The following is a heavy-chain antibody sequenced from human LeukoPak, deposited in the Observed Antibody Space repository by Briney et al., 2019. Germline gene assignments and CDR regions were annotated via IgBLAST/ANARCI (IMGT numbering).Heavy chain of an antibody. V-gene: IGHV4-34*01. Sequence: SETLSLTCAVYGGSFSGYYWCWIRQPPGKGLEWIGEINHSGSTNYNPSLKSRVTISVDTSKNQFSLKLNSVTAADTAVYYCARGLQITIFGVDPKQENWFDPWGQGTLVTVSS. CDR1: GGSFSGYY. CDR2: INHSGST. D-gene: IGHD3-3*01. J-gene: IGHJ5*02. CDR3: ARGLQITIFGVDPKQENWFDP.